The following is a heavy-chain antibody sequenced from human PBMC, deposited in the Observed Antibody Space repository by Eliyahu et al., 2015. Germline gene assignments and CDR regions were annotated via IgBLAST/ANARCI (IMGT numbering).Heavy chain of an antibody. CDR1: GGSISSYY. Sequence: QVQLQESGPGLVKPSETLSLTCTVSGGSISSYYWSWIRQPPGKGLEWIGYIYYSGSTNYNPSLKSRVTISVDTSKNQFSLKLSSVTAADTAVYYCARYGDYLNWGQGTLVTVSS. V-gene: IGHV4-59*01. J-gene: IGHJ4*02. CDR3: ARYGDYLN. CDR2: IYYSGST. D-gene: IGHD4-17*01.